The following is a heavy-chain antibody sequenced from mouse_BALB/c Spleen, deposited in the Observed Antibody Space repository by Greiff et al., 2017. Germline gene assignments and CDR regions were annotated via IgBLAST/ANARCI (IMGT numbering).Heavy chain of an antibody. CDR2: SRNKANDYTT. Sequence: EVQGVESGGGLVQPGGSLRLSCATSGFTFSDFYMEWVRQPPGKRLEWIAASRNKANDYTTEYSASVKGRFIVSRDTSQSILYLQMNALRAEDSATYYCAREAYGGNWYFDVWGAGTTVTVSS. CDR1: GFTFSDFY. D-gene: IGHD1-2*01. V-gene: IGHV7-1*02. J-gene: IGHJ1*01. CDR3: AREAYGGNWYFDV.